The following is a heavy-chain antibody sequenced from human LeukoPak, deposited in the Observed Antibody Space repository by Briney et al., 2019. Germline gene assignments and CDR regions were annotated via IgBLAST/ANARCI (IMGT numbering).Heavy chain of an antibody. J-gene: IGHJ5*02. CDR1: GGSISSYY. CDR2: IYYSGST. Sequence: SETLSLTCTVSGGSISSYYWSWIRQPPGKGLEWIGYIYYSGSTYYKPSLKSRVTISVDTSKKQFSLKLSSVTAADTAVYYCARGGYYGSGNDFRFDPWGQGTLVTVSS. CDR3: ARGGYYGSGNDFRFDP. V-gene: IGHV4-59*01. D-gene: IGHD3-10*01.